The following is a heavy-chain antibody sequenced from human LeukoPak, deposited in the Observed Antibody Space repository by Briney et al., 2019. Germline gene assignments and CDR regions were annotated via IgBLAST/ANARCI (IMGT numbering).Heavy chain of an antibody. J-gene: IGHJ4*02. Sequence: PPQTLSLTRSVSGGSLSSDTYYSGCIRHPPGNWLEWIGNIYYSGSTYYNPSLKTRVTISLDTSKNQFSLKLNSVTAADTAVYYCARDILTGSRFDYWGQGALVAVSS. V-gene: IGHV4-39*07. CDR1: GGSLSSDTYY. CDR3: ARDILTGSRFDY. CDR2: IYYSGST. D-gene: IGHD3-9*01.